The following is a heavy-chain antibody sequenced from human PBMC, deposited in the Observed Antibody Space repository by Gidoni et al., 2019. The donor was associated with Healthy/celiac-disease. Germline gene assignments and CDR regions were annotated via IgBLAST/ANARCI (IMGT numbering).Heavy chain of an antibody. Sequence: QVQLVQPGAAVNKPGASVTVSCQASGSPLPSYGIRWVRPPPGQGLEWMGWISAYNGNTNYAQKLQGRVTMTTDTSTSTAYMELRSLRSDDTAVYYCARDTRVVVAASNWFDPWGQGTLVTVSS. CDR1: GSPLPSYG. V-gene: IGHV1-18*01. J-gene: IGHJ5*02. CDR2: ISAYNGNT. CDR3: ARDTRVVVAASNWFDP. D-gene: IGHD2-15*01.